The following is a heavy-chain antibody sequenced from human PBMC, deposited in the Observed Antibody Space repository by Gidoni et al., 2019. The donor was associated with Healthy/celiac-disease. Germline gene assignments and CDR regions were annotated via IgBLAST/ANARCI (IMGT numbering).Heavy chain of an antibody. CDR3: ARGYVGTYYYYGMDV. Sequence: QVQLQQWGAGLLKPSETLSLTCAVYGGSFSGYYWSGIRQPPGKGREWIGEINHSGSTNYNPSLKSRVTISVDTSKNQFSLKLSSVTAADTAVYYCARGYVGTYYYYGMDVWGQGTTVTVSS. CDR1: GGSFSGYY. V-gene: IGHV4-34*01. J-gene: IGHJ6*02. CDR2: INHSGST. D-gene: IGHD2-8*01.